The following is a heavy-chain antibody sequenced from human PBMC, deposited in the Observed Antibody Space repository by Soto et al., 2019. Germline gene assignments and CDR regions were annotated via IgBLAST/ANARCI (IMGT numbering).Heavy chain of an antibody. CDR2: ISYDGSNK. D-gene: IGHD4-17*01. Sequence: QVQLVESGGGVVQPGRSLRLSCAASGFTFSSYAMHWVRQAPGKGLEWVAVISYDGSNKYYADSVKGRFTISRDTSKNTLYLQMNSLRAEDTSVYYCARDGTVTSRRYGRDVWGQGTTVTVSS. CDR3: ARDGTVTSRRYGRDV. J-gene: IGHJ6*02. CDR1: GFTFSSYA. V-gene: IGHV3-30-3*01.